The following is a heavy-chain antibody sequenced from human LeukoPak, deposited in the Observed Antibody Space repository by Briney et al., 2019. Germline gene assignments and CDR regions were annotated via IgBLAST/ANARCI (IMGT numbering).Heavy chain of an antibody. V-gene: IGHV3-64*01. CDR3: AIGTTYYDFWSGLDAFDI. CDR1: GFTFSSYA. D-gene: IGHD3-3*01. Sequence: GGSLRLSCAASGFTFSSYAMHWVRQAPGKGLEYVSAISSNGGSTYYANSVKGRFTISRDNSKNTLYLQMGSLRAEDMAVYYCAIGTTYYDFWSGLDAFDIWGQGTMVTVSS. J-gene: IGHJ3*02. CDR2: ISSNGGST.